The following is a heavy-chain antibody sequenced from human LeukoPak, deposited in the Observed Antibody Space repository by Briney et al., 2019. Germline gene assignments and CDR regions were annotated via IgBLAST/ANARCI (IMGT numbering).Heavy chain of an antibody. J-gene: IGHJ3*02. V-gene: IGHV3-72*01. Sequence: AGGSLRLSCAASGVIFSDHYMDWVRQAPGKGLEWVGRTRNIANIYATKYAASVKGRFTISRDDSKNTLYLQMNSLKTEDTAVYYCASPVGATTVRAFDIWGEGTMVTVSS. CDR2: TRNIANIYAT. CDR3: ASPVGATTVRAFDI. D-gene: IGHD1-26*01. CDR1: GVIFSDHY.